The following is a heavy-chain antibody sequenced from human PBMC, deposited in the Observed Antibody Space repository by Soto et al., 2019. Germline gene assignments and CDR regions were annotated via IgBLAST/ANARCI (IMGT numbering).Heavy chain of an antibody. CDR1: GGSISSGGYY. CDR3: ARVDGGSIY. V-gene: IGHV4-31*03. J-gene: IGHJ4*02. Sequence: SETLSLTCTVSGGSISSGGYYWTWIRQHPGKGLEWIGYIYYSGSTYSNPSLKGRVTISVYTSKNQFSLKLSSVTAADTAVYYCARVDGGSIYWGQGTLVTVSS. CDR2: IYYSGST. D-gene: IGHD2-15*01.